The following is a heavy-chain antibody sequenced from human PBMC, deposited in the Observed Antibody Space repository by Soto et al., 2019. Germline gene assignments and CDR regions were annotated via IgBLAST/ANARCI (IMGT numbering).Heavy chain of an antibody. Sequence: LGESLKISCKGSGYSFTSYWISWVRQMPGKGLEWMGRIDPSDSYTNYSPSFQGHVTISADKSISTAYLQWSSLKASDTAMYYCAKSFVVVPAAMTGWFDPWGQGTLVTVYS. D-gene: IGHD2-2*01. CDR1: GYSFTSYW. J-gene: IGHJ5*02. CDR3: AKSFVVVPAAMTGWFDP. CDR2: IDPSDSYT. V-gene: IGHV5-10-1*01.